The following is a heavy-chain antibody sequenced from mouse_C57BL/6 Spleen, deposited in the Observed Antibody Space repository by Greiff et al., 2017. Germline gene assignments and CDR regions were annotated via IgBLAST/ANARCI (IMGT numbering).Heavy chain of an antibody. D-gene: IGHD2-1*01. CDR1: GYTFTSYW. V-gene: IGHV1-55*01. CDR3: ASLLKTWFAY. Sequence: QVQLQQPGAELVKPGASVKMSCKASGYTFTSYWITWVKQRPGQGLEWIGDIYPGSGSTNYNEQVKSKATLTVDTSSSTAYMQLSSLTSEDSAVYYCASLLKTWFAYWGQETLVTVSA. J-gene: IGHJ3*01. CDR2: IYPGSGST.